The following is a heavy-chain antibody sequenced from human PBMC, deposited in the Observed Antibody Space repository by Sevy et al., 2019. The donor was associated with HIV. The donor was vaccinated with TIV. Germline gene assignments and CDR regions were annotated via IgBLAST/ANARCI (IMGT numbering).Heavy chain of an antibody. D-gene: IGHD5-12*01. V-gene: IGHV4-59*01. J-gene: IGHJ5*02. CDR1: GGSISAYY. CDR2: IYYTGST. Sequence: SETLSLTCTVSGGSISAYYWSWIRQPPGKPLEYIGYIYYTGSTNYNPSLKSRVTISVDTSKNQFSLKLNSVTAADTAVYLCARAPPVRSGDDSLNWFDPWGQGTLVTVSS. CDR3: ARAPPVRSGDDSLNWFDP.